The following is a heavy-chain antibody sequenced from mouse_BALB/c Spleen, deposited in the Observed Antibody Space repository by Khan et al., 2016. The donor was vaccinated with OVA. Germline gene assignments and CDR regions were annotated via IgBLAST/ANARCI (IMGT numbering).Heavy chain of an antibody. J-gene: IGHJ4*01. CDR2: IWGDGST. CDR3: AKWAPFYAVDY. CDR1: GFSLTSYG. V-gene: IGHV2-3*01. Sequence: QVQLQQSGPGLVAPSQSLSITCTVSGFSLTSYGVNWVRQPPGKGLEWLGVIWGDGSTNYHSGLISRLSISKDNSKSQVFLKLNSLQTDDTATYYCAKWAPFYAVDYWGQGTSVTVSS.